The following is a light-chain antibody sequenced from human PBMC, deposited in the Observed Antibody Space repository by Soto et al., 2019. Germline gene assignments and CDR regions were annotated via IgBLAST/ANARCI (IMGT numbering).Light chain of an antibody. CDR2: KAS. J-gene: IGKJ1*01. CDR3: QQHDNYLT. Sequence: IPMSQSAFALSASERDKVPLTFRASQNINSWLAWYQQKPGKAPKLLIYKASSLESGVPSRFSGSGSGTEFTLTISSLQPDDFATYYCQQHDNYLTFGQGTKV. V-gene: IGKV1-5*03. CDR1: QNINSW.